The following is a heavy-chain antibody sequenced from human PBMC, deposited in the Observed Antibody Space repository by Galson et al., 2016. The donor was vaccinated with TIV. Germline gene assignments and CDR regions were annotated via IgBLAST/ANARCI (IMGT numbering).Heavy chain of an antibody. Sequence: PALVKPTQTLTLTCTVSGFSLRNARMGVSWIRQPLGKALEWLAHIFSNDEKSYITSLKSRLTISKDTSKSQVVLTMTNMDPVDTATYYCARITDLGYYDSSGYFHDVTKNYYFDYWGQGTLVTVSS. V-gene: IGHV2-26*01. CDR1: GFSLRNARMG. CDR3: ARITDLGYYDSSGYFHDVTKNYYFDY. D-gene: IGHD3-22*01. J-gene: IGHJ4*02. CDR2: IFSNDEK.